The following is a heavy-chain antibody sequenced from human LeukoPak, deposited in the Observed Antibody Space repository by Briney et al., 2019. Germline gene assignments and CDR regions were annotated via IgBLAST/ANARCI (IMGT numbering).Heavy chain of an antibody. J-gene: IGHJ3*01. CDR2: ISSSSRYI. V-gene: IGHV3-21*06. D-gene: IGHD2-21*02. Sequence: GGSLRLSCAASGFVFSDYNINWVRQAPGKGLEWVAFISSSSRYIYYADSLQGRVAISRDNAKNSLDLQLNSLRAEDTAMYYCTRVDNCGGDCGAFDLWATGQWLSSRQ. CDR1: GFVFSDYN. CDR3: TRVDNCGGDCGAFDL.